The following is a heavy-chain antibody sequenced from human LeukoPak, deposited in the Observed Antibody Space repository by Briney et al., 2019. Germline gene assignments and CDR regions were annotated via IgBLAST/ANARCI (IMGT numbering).Heavy chain of an antibody. CDR3: ARDPSSNYS. CDR1: GFTFSSYW. V-gene: IGHV3-7*04. CDR2: IKQDGSEK. D-gene: IGHD6-13*01. J-gene: IGHJ4*02. Sequence: GGSLRLSCALSGFTFSSYWMSWVRQAPGKGLEWVANIKQDGSEKYYVDSVKGRFTISRDNAKNSLYLQMNSVRAEDTAVYYFARDPSSNYSCGPRTLVTVSS.